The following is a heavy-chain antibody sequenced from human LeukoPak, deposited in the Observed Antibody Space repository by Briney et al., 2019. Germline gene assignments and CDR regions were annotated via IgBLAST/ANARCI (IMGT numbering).Heavy chain of an antibody. CDR2: ISSSSSTI. CDR3: ARDPEGPDY. J-gene: IGHJ4*02. CDR1: GFTFDDYA. Sequence: GGSLRLSCAASGFTFDDYAMNWVRQAPGKGLEWVSYISSSSSTIYYADSVKGRFTISRDNAKNSLYLQMNSLRAEDTAVYYCARDPEGPDYWGQGTLVTVSS. V-gene: IGHV3-48*04.